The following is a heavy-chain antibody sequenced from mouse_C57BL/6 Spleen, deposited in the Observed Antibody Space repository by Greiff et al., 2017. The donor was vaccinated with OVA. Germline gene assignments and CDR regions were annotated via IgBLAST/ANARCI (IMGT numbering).Heavy chain of an antibody. J-gene: IGHJ2*01. CDR1: GYTFTSYW. CDR3: ARTTTVVVEDVDY. V-gene: IGHV1-50*01. D-gene: IGHD1-1*01. CDR2: IDPSDSYT. Sequence: QVQLQQPGAELVKPEASVKLSCKASGYTFTSYWMQWVKQRPGQGLEWIGEIDPSDSYTNYNQKFKGKATLTVDTSSSTAYMQISSLTSEDSAVYYCARTTTVVVEDVDYWGQGTTLTVSS.